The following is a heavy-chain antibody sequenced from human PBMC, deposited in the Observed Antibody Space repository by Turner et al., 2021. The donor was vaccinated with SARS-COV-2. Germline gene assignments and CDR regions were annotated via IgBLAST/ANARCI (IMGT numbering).Heavy chain of an antibody. CDR3: ARWAYYDSGGDYPSHFDY. J-gene: IGHJ4*02. V-gene: IGHV3-21*01. D-gene: IGHD3-22*01. CDR1: GCTFSGHS. CDR2: ISSSSSYI. Sequence: EVQLAEPGGGLVKPGGSLRLSCAASGCTFSGHSMHWVPQAPGKGLEWVASISSSSSYIYYADSVKGGFTISRDHAKNSLYLQKNSLRAEDTAVYDGARWAYYDSGGDYPSHFDYWGQGTLVTVSS.